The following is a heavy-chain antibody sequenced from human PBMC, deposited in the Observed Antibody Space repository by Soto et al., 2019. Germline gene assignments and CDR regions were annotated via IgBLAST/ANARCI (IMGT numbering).Heavy chain of an antibody. Sequence: GGSLRLSCAASGFTFDDYAMHWVRQAPGKGLEWVSGISWNSGSIDYADSVKGRFTISRDNAKNSLYLQMNSLRGEDTALYYCVRGSSGWSYWRQGTLVTVSS. CDR2: ISWNSGSI. CDR1: GFTFDDYA. V-gene: IGHV3-9*01. CDR3: VRGSSGWSY. J-gene: IGHJ4*02. D-gene: IGHD6-19*01.